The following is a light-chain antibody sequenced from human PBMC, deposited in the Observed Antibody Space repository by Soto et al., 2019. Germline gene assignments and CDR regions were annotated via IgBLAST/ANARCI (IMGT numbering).Light chain of an antibody. V-gene: IGLV2-14*01. CDR3: SSYTTGSTIYV. CDR1: SNDIGAYKY. CDR2: EVS. Sequence: QSALTQPASVSGSPGQSITISCTGSSNDIGAYKYVSWYQQYPGKAPKLIIFEVSNRPSGVSNRFSGSKSGNTASLTIAGLQAEDEADYHCSSYTTGSTIYVFGRGTKVTV. J-gene: IGLJ1*01.